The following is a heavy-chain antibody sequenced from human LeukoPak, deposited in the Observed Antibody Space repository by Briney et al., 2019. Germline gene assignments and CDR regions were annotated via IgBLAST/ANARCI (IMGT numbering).Heavy chain of an antibody. J-gene: IGHJ4*02. V-gene: IGHV4-39*07. CDR1: GDSSYSSIYD. D-gene: IGHD6-13*01. CDR2: IDYSGNT. Sequence: SETLSLTCAVSGDSSYSSIYDWGWVRQPPGKGLEWIGTIDYSGNTYYNPSLKSRATISTDTSRSQFSLNLSSVTAADTAVYYCAREYTLYRSGWFLDYWGQGTLVTVSS. CDR3: AREYTLYRSGWFLDY.